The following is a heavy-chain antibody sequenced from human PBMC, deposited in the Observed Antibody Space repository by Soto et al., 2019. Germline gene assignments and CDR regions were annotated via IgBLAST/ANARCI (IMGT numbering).Heavy chain of an antibody. V-gene: IGHV1-46*01. J-gene: IGHJ6*02. D-gene: IGHD3-10*01. Sequence: QVQLVQSGAEVKKPGASVKLSCKPSGYTFSGYYVHWVRQAPGQGLEWMGVFKPTGGGSTSYAQRFQGRVTVTRDTSTSTVYMELGSLSFDDTAVYFCASDYGSGVEMDVWGQGTRVTVSS. CDR2: FKPTGGGST. CDR1: GYTFSGYY. CDR3: ASDYGSGVEMDV.